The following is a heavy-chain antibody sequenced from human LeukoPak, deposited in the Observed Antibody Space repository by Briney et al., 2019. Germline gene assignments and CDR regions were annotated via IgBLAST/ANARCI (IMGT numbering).Heavy chain of an antibody. Sequence: GGSLRLSCAASGFTFSEYAMHWVRQAPGKGLEWVAVIWYDGTNEYYAESVKGRFTISRDNSKNTVYLQMDSLRAEDTAVFYCARSRDGYNSAFDYWGQGTLVTVSS. V-gene: IGHV3-33*08. J-gene: IGHJ4*02. D-gene: IGHD5-24*01. CDR1: GFTFSEYA. CDR2: IWYDGTNE. CDR3: ARSRDGYNSAFDY.